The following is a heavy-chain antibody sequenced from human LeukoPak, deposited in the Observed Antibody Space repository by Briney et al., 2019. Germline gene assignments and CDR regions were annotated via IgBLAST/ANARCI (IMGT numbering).Heavy chain of an antibody. CDR2: IKQDGSEK. J-gene: IGHJ6*03. Sequence: QPGGSLRLSCAASGFTFSSYWMSWVRQAPRRRVEWVSNIKQDGSEKYYVDSVKGRFTISRDNAKNSLYLQMNSLRAEDTAVYYCARLRARPMDVWGKGTTVTVSS. CDR3: ARLRARPMDV. CDR1: GFTFSSYW. V-gene: IGHV3-7*01.